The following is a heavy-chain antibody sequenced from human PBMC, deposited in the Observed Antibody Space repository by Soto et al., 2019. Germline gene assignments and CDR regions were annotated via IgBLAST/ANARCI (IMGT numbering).Heavy chain of an antibody. J-gene: IGHJ4*02. CDR3: ARNLDHVNIVAKNKAGDY. V-gene: IGHV3-21*01. D-gene: IGHD5-12*01. CDR1: GFTFSSYS. Sequence: GGSLRLSCAASGFTFSSYSMNWVRQAPGKGLEWVSSISSSSSYIYYADSVKGRFTISRDNAKNSLYLQMNSLRAEDTAVYYCARNLDHVNIVAKNKAGDYWGQGTLVTVSS. CDR2: ISSSSSYI.